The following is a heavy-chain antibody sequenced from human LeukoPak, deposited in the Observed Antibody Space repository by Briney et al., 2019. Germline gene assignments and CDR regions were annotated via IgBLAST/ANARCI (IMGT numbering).Heavy chain of an antibody. CDR3: ARGHYYDSSGYYGPKTRKYDY. CDR1: GGSISSNAYY. Sequence: PSETLSLTCTVSGGSISSNAYYWAWIRQPPGKGLEWIGSIYSSVSTYYNPPLKSRVTISVDTSKNQFSLKLSSVTAADTAVYYCARGHYYDSSGYYGPKTRKYDYWGQGTLVTVSS. CDR2: IYSSVST. V-gene: IGHV4-39*07. J-gene: IGHJ4*02. D-gene: IGHD3-22*01.